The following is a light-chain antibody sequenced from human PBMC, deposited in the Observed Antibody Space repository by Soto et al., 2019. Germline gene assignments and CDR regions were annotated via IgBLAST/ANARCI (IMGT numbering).Light chain of an antibody. CDR2: DTS. J-gene: IGKJ1*01. CDR1: QSVISNF. CDR3: QQNGALPPT. V-gene: IGKV3-20*01. Sequence: EVVLTQSPGTLSLSPGESATLSCRASQSVISNFLAWYQQKPAQAPRLLIYDTSNRATGIPDRFSGSESGTDFTLTISRLEPEDFAVYYCQQNGALPPTFGQGIKVEIK.